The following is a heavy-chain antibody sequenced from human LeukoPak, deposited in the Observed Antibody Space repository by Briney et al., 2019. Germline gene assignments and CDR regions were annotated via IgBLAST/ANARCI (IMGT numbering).Heavy chain of an antibody. CDR2: INHSGST. Sequence: TASETLSLTCAVYGGSFSGYYWSWIRQPPGKGLEWIGEINHSGSTNYNPSLKSRVTISVDTSKNQFSLKLSSVTAADTAVYYCAMRRGPYFDYWGQGTLVTVSS. V-gene: IGHV4-34*01. CDR3: AMRRGPYFDY. CDR1: GGSFSGYY. D-gene: IGHD3-16*01. J-gene: IGHJ4*02.